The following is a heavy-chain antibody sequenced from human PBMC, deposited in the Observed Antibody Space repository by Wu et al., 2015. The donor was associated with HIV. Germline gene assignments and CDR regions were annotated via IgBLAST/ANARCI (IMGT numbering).Heavy chain of an antibody. Sequence: QVQLVQSGAELKKPGASVKVSCKVSGYTLSELAIHWVRQTPGKAPEWLGGYDPEETEIIYAQKFEARVTMTEDSSTDTAYMEMSSLRSEDTAVYYCATVKARYSGYGYDVGDAFHLWGQGTMVTVSS. J-gene: IGHJ3*01. V-gene: IGHV1-24*01. CDR1: GYTLSELA. CDR3: ATVKARYSGYGYDVGDAFHL. D-gene: IGHD5-12*01. CDR2: YDPEETEI.